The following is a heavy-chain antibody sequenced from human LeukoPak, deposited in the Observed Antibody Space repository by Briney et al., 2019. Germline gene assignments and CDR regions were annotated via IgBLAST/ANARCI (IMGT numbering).Heavy chain of an antibody. CDR2: MNPNSGNT. D-gene: IGHD3-22*01. J-gene: IGHJ4*02. CDR3: AREGNDSSGYLSY. V-gene: IGHV1-8*01. CDR1: GYTFTSYD. Sequence: ASVKVSCKASGYTFTSYDINWVRQATGQGLEWMGWMNPNSGNTGYAQKFQGRVTMTRNTSIRTAYMELGSLRSEDTAVYYCAREGNDSSGYLSYWGQGTLVTVSS.